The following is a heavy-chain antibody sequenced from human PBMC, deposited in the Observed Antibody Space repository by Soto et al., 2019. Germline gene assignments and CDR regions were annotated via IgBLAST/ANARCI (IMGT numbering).Heavy chain of an antibody. CDR1: GGSISSGGYS. V-gene: IGHV4-30-2*01. J-gene: IGHJ5*02. CDR2: IYHSGST. CDR3: ARVVPPRRSWFDP. Sequence: QLQLQESGSGLVKPSQTLSLTCAVSGGSISSGGYSWSWIRQPPGKGLEWIGYIYHSGSTYYNPSLKSRVTISVDRSKIQFSLKLSFVTAADTAVYYCARVVPPRRSWFDPWGQGTLVTVSS. D-gene: IGHD2-2*01.